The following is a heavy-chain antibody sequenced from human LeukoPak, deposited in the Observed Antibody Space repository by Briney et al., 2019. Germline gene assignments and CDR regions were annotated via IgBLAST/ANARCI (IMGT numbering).Heavy chain of an antibody. J-gene: IGHJ6*02. D-gene: IGHD4-11*01. CDR1: GFIFSSYA. CDR3: ARGAWMTTDGMDV. Sequence: PGGSLRLSCATSGFIFSSYAMYWVRQAPGKGLEWVAVISYGGRNEFYADSVKGRFTISRDKSKNTLHLQMNSLRAEDTALYYCARGAWMTTDGMDVWGQGTTVTVSS. CDR2: ISYGGRNE. V-gene: IGHV3-30*04.